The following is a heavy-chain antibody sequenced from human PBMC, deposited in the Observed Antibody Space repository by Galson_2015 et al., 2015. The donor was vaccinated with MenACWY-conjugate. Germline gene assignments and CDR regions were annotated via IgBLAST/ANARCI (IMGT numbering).Heavy chain of an antibody. D-gene: IGHD5-18*01. CDR1: GFSFNIYW. Sequence: SLRLSCAASGFSFNIYWMTWVRQAPGKGLEWVANIKPDGSEKYSVDSVKGRFTISRDNTKNSLYLQMNSLREEDTAVYYCARDQQGYNSSLYRSFDYWGQGTLVTVSS. CDR3: ARDQQGYNSSLYRSFDY. V-gene: IGHV3-7*01. CDR2: IKPDGSEK. J-gene: IGHJ4*02.